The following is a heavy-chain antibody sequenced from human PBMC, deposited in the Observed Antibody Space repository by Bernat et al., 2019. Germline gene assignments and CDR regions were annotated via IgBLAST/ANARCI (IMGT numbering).Heavy chain of an antibody. J-gene: IGHJ5*02. V-gene: IGHV4-39*01. CDR2: IYYSGST. Sequence: QLQLQESGPGLVKPSETLSLTCIVSGGSISRSSYYWGWSRQPPGKGLEWIGSIYYSGSTYYTPSLKRRVTISVDTSKNQFSLRLTSVTAADTAVYYCARRSSDYDSSAPPIGFAPWGQGTLVPVPS. CDR3: ARRSSDYDSSAPPIGFAP. D-gene: IGHD3-22*01. CDR1: GGSISRSSYY.